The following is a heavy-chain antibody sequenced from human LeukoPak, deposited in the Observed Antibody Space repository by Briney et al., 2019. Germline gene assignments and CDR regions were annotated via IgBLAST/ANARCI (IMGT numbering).Heavy chain of an antibody. CDR1: GYTFTGYY. CDR2: INPNSGNT. J-gene: IGHJ4*02. D-gene: IGHD3-3*01. V-gene: IGHV1-8*02. Sequence: ASVKVSCKASGYTFTGYYMHWVRQATGQGLEWMGWINPNSGNTGYAQTFQGRVTITRDTSISTAYMELSGLRSEDTAVYYCAKARRGITISGVVTDSGYHFDYWGQGTLVTVSS. CDR3: AKARRGITISGVVTDSGYHFDY.